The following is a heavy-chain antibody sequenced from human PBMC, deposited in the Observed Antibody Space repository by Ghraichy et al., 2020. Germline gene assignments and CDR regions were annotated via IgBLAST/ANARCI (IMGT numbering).Heavy chain of an antibody. Sequence: ASVKVSCKASGYTFTSYGISWVRQAPGQGLEWMGSISAYNGNTNYEQKLQGRVTMTTDTSTSTAYMELRSLRSDDTAVYYCARVHFLITILDYWGQGTLVTVSS. J-gene: IGHJ4*02. CDR3: ARVHFLITILDY. CDR1: GYTFTSYG. V-gene: IGHV1-18*01. CDR2: ISAYNGNT. D-gene: IGHD3-16*01.